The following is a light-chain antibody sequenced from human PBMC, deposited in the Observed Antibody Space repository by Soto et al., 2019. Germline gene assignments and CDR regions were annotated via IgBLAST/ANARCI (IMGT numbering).Light chain of an antibody. CDR3: SSYAGSNYWV. CDR1: SSDVGGYNY. V-gene: IGLV2-8*01. Sequence: QSVLTQPPSASGSPGQSVTISCTGTSSDVGGYNYVSWYQQHPGKAPELMIYEVSKRPSGVPDRFSGSKSGNTASLTVSGLQAEDEADYYCSSYAGSNYWVFGGGTKVTVL. CDR2: EVS. J-gene: IGLJ3*02.